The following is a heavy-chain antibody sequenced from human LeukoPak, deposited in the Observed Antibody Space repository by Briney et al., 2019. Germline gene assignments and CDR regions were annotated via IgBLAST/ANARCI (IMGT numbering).Heavy chain of an antibody. D-gene: IGHD3/OR15-3a*01. CDR3: ASQRGPDAFDI. CDR2: IWYDGSNK. J-gene: IGHJ3*02. Sequence: PGGSLRLSCAASGFTFSSYGMHWVRQAPGKGLEWVAVIWYDGSNKYYADSVKGRFTISRDNSKNTLYLQMNSLRAEDTAVYYCASQRGPDAFDIWGQGTMVTVSS. V-gene: IGHV3-33*01. CDR1: GFTFSSYG.